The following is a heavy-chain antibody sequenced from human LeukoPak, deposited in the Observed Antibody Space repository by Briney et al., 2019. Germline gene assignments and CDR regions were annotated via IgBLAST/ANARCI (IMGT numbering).Heavy chain of an antibody. J-gene: IGHJ4*02. D-gene: IGHD3-22*01. CDR2: INHSGST. V-gene: IGHV4-34*01. CDR3: ARGLLQIKDYYDSSGYYFDY. CDR1: GGSFSGYY. Sequence: SETLSLTCAVYGGSFSGYYWSWIRQPPGKGLEWIGEINHSGSTNYNPSLKSRVTISADTSKNQFSLKLSSVTAADTAVYYCARGLLQIKDYYDSSGYYFDYWGQGTLVTVSS.